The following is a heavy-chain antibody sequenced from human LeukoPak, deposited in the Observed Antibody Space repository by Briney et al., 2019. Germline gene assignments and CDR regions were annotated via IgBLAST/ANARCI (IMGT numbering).Heavy chain of an antibody. CDR3: ARDGIHSSSWYSDY. Sequence: SETLSLTCTVSGYSISSSYYWGWIRPPPGKGLEWIGSIYHSGSTYYNPSLKSRVTISVDTSKNQFSLKLSSVTAADTAVYYCARDGIHSSSWYSDYWGQGTLVTVSS. J-gene: IGHJ4*02. D-gene: IGHD6-13*01. V-gene: IGHV4-38-2*02. CDR2: IYHSGST. CDR1: GYSISSSYY.